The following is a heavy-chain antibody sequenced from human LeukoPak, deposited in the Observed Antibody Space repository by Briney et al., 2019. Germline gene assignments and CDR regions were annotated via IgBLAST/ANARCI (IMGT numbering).Heavy chain of an antibody. V-gene: IGHV1-8*03. D-gene: IGHD5-24*01. J-gene: IGHJ4*02. CDR3: ARGGGGWLQFDY. Sequence: ASVKVSCKASGYTFTSYDINWVRQATGQGLEWMGWMNPNSGSTGYAQKFQGRVTITRNTSISTAYMELSSLRSEDTAVYYCARGGGGWLQFDYWGQGTLVTVSS. CDR2: MNPNSGST. CDR1: GYTFTSYD.